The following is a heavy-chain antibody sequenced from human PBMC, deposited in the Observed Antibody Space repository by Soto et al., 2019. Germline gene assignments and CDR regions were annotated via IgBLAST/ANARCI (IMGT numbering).Heavy chain of an antibody. D-gene: IGHD6-13*01. CDR1: GGSISSSSYY. Sequence: SETLSLTCTVSGGSISSSSYYWGWIRQPPGKGLEWIGSIYYSGSTYYNPSLKSRVTISVDTSKNQFSLKLSSVTAADTAVYYCARASSSAAAGIYYFDYWGQGTLVTVSS. CDR2: IYYSGST. V-gene: IGHV4-39*01. CDR3: ARASSSAAAGIYYFDY. J-gene: IGHJ4*02.